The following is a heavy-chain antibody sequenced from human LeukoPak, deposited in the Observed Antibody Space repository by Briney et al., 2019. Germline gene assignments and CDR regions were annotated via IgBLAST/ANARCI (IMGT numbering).Heavy chain of an antibody. Sequence: SVKVSCKASGGTFSNYAISWVRQAPGQGLEWMGGIIPMFGTANYAQKFQGRLTIIADDSTSTAYMELSSLKSEDTAVYYCARRFGDFWSGFDYWGQGTLVAVSS. CDR1: GGTFSNYA. CDR2: IIPMFGTA. CDR3: ARRFGDFWSGFDY. V-gene: IGHV1-69*13. D-gene: IGHD3-3*01. J-gene: IGHJ4*02.